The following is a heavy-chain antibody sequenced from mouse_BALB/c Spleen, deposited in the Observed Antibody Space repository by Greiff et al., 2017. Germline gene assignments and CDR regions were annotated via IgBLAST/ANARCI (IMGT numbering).Heavy chain of an antibody. J-gene: IGHJ4*01. CDR3: ARWGYDYDTVYAMDY. V-gene: IGHV1-9*01. Sequence: VKLQESGAELMKPGASVKISCKATGYTFSSYWIEWVKQRPGHGLEWIGEILPGSGSTNYNEKFKGKATFTADTSSNTAYMQLSSLTSEDSAVYYCARWGYDYDTVYAMDYWGQGTSVTVSS. CDR2: ILPGSGST. CDR1: GYTFSSYW. D-gene: IGHD2-4*01.